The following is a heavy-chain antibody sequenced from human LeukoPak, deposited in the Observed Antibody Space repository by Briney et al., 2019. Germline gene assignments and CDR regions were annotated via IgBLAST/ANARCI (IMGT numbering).Heavy chain of an antibody. J-gene: IGHJ5*02. D-gene: IGHD6-13*01. CDR1: GFTFSSYA. CDR2: ISGSGGST. CDR3: AKAAALIAAAGNWFGP. Sequence: GGSLRLSCAASGFTFSSYAMSWVRQAPGKGLEWVSAISGSGGSTYYADSVKGRFTISRDNSKNTLYLQMNSLRAEDTAVYYCAKAAALIAAAGNWFGPWGQGTLVTVSS. V-gene: IGHV3-23*01.